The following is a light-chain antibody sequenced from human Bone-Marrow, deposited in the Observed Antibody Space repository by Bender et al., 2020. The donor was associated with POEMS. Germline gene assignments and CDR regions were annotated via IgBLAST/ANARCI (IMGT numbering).Light chain of an antibody. Sequence: QSALTQPPSASGSPGQSVTISCTGTSSDVGGYKYVSWYQQHPGKVPKLVIYEVSKRPSGVPDRFSGSTSGNTASLTISGTQTMDEADYYCQSWGSNTAVFGGGTKLTVL. CDR1: SSDVGGYKY. J-gene: IGLJ2*01. CDR2: EVS. CDR3: QSWGSNTAV. V-gene: IGLV2-8*01.